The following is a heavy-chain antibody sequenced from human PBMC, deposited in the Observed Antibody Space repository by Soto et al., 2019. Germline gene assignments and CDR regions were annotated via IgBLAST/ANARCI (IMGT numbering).Heavy chain of an antibody. CDR1: EFIFRDSY. CDR3: ARTRYSSGWNDY. D-gene: IGHD6-19*01. V-gene: IGHV3-11*01. J-gene: IGHJ4*02. Sequence: QVQLVETGGGLVKPGGSLRLSCAASEFIFRDSYMSWIRHAPGKGLEWVSSINGDAGTTYYADSVKGRFTISRDNANNLRFLKMSSLRADDTAMYYCARTRYSSGWNDYWGQGTLVTVSS. CDR2: INGDAGTT.